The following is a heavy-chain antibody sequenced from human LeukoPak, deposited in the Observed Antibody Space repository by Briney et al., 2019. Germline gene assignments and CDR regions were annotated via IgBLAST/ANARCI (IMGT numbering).Heavy chain of an antibody. CDR3: ARYSSVYNWFDP. CDR1: GGSISGYY. J-gene: IGHJ5*02. Sequence: SETLSLTCTVSGGSISGYYWSWIRQSPGKGLEWIGYIDYTGSTNCNPSLKSRVTISIDTSKHQFSLKLSSVTAADTAVYHCARYSSVYNWFDPWGQGTLVTVSS. V-gene: IGHV4-59*01. D-gene: IGHD3-22*01. CDR2: IDYTGST.